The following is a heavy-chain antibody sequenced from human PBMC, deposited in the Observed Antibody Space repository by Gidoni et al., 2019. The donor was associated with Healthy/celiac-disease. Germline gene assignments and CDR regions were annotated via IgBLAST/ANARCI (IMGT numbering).Heavy chain of an antibody. CDR1: GFTFDAYA. V-gene: IGHV3-9*01. J-gene: IGHJ4*02. CDR2: ISWNSGSI. D-gene: IGHD6-13*01. CDR3: AKGTYSSSWYPSFDY. Sequence: EVQLVESGGGLVQPGRSLRLSCAASGFTFDAYAMHWVRQAPGKGLEWVSGISWNSGSIGYADSVKGRFTISRDNAKNSLYLQMNSLRAEDTALYYCAKGTYSSSWYPSFDYWGQGTLVTVSS.